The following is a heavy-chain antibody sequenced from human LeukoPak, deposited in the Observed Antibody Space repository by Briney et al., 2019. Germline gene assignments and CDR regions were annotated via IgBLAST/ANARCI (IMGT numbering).Heavy chain of an antibody. D-gene: IGHD3-10*01. V-gene: IGHV3-23*01. J-gene: IGHJ6*03. CDR2: ISGSGGST. CDR3: ANDSERGSGREVSSLYYMDV. CDR1: GFIFSSYS. Sequence: GGSLRLSCAASGFIFSSYSMNWVRQAPGKGLEWVSAISGSGGSTYYADSVKGRFTISRDNSKNTLYLQMNSLRAEDTAVYYCANDSERGSGREVSSLYYMDVWGEGTTVTVSS.